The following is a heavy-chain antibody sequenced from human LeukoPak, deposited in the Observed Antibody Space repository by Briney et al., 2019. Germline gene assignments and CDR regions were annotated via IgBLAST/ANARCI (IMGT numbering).Heavy chain of an antibody. CDR1: GGSISSSNW. V-gene: IGHV4-4*02. CDR3: ARQDQSYDFWAGLVELGAFNI. D-gene: IGHD3-3*01. CDR2: IYHSGST. Sequence: SETLSLTCAVSGGSISSSNWWSWVCQPPGKGLEWIGEIYHSGSTNYNPSLKSRVSISVDTSKSQFYLKLTSVSAADTAVYYCARQDQSYDFWAGLVELGAFNIWGQGTMVTVSS. J-gene: IGHJ3*02.